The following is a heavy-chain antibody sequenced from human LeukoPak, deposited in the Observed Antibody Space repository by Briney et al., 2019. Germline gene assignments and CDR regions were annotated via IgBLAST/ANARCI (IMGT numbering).Heavy chain of an antibody. CDR3: AREEVVTAIFDY. J-gene: IGHJ4*02. V-gene: IGHV4-34*01. D-gene: IGHD2-21*02. Sequence: SETLSLTCAVYGGSFSGYYWSWIRQPPGKGLEWIGEINHSGSTNYNPSLKSRVTISVDTSKNQFSLKLSSVTAADTAVYYCAREEVVTAIFDYWGQGTLVTVSS. CDR2: INHSGST. CDR1: GGSFSGYY.